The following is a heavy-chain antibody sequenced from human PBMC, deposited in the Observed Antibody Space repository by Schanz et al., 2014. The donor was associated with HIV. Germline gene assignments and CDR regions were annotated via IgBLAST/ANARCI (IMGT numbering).Heavy chain of an antibody. Sequence: QVQLLESGGGVVQPGRSLRLSCAASGFTFSSYGMHWVRQAQGKGPEWVAVIWYDGSHTYYADSVKGRFTISRDNSKNTLYLQMNSLRAEDTAVYYCARVLTLYNTSPLFYWGQGTLVTVSS. CDR1: GFTFSSYG. CDR3: ARVLTLYNTSPLFY. CDR2: IWYDGSHT. D-gene: IGHD1-20*01. J-gene: IGHJ4*02. V-gene: IGHV3-33*01.